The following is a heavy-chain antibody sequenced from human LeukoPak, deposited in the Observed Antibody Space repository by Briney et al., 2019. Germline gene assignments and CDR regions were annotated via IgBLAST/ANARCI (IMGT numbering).Heavy chain of an antibody. D-gene: IGHD3-10*01. CDR3: VKSSGTDDYGMDA. V-gene: IGHV3-30*18. CDR1: GFTFSSYE. J-gene: IGHJ6*02. Sequence: GGSLRLSCAASGFTFSSYEMNWVRHAPGKGLEWVARILYDGSRQYYTDSVKGRFTIARDNSKNTLFLEMNSLRDEDTAVYYCVKSSGTDDYGMDAWGQGTTVTVSS. CDR2: ILYDGSRQ.